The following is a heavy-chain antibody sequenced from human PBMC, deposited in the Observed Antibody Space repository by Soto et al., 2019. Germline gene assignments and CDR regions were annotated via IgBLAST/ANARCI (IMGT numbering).Heavy chain of an antibody. CDR3: ARDSSVTGYPGMDV. CDR1: GFTFRTYG. D-gene: IGHD2-21*02. J-gene: IGHJ6*02. CDR2: IRYDGSNK. V-gene: IGHV3-33*01. Sequence: QVQLLESGGGVVQPGRSLRLSCAASGFTFRTYGMHWVRQAPGKGLEWVAVIRYDGSNKYYADSVKGRFTISRDNSKNPLDLQMNRLRAEDTAVYYCARDSSVTGYPGMDVWGQGTTVTVSS.